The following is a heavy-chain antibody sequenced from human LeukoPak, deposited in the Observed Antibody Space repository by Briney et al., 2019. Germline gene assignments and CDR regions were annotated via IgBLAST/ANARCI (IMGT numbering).Heavy chain of an antibody. J-gene: IGHJ4*02. CDR1: CGSISSSISY. V-gene: IGHV4-39*01. CDR2: IYYSGST. Sequence: PSETLSLTCTVSCGSISSSISYWSWIRQPPGKGLEWIATIYYSGSTYYSPSLKSRVTISVDTSKNQFSLKVTSMTAADTAVYYCARRIVGVIDAFDYWGQGALVTVSS. CDR3: ARRIVGVIDAFDY. D-gene: IGHD1-26*01.